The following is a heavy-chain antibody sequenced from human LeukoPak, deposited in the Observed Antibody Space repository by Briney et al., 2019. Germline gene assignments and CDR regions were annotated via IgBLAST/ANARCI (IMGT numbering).Heavy chain of an antibody. CDR3: ARGPQVVGYFYIDV. D-gene: IGHD2-15*01. CDR1: GGSISSSNW. J-gene: IGHJ6*03. CDR2: IYHSGST. V-gene: IGHV4-4*02. Sequence: SSGTLSLTCAVSGGSISSSNWWSWVRQPPGQGLEWIGEIYHSGSTNYNPSLKSRVTILVDKSKNQFSLQLNSVTPEDTAVYYCARGPQVVGYFYIDVWDKGSTVTVSS.